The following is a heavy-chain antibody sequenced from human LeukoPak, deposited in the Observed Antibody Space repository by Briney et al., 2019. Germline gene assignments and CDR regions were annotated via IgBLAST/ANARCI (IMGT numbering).Heavy chain of an antibody. CDR1: GFTFTTYA. CDR2: IRYDGSNK. V-gene: IGHV3-30*02. D-gene: IGHD3/OR15-3a*01. J-gene: IGHJ4*02. CDR3: ARADGTGGPYDY. Sequence: GGSLRLSCSASGFTFTTYAMTWVRQAPGKGLEWVAFIRYDGSNKYYADSVKGRFTISRDNSKNTLFLQMNSLRAEDTAVYYCARADGTGGPYDYWGQGTLVTVSS.